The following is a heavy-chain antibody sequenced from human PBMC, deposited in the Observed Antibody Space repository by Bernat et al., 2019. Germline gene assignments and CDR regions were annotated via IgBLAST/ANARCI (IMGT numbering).Heavy chain of an antibody. CDR1: GFTFSSYA. Sequence: QVQLVESGGGVVQPGRSLRLSCAASGFTFSSYAMHWVRQAPGKGLEWVAVISYDGSNKYYADSVKGRFTISRDNSKNTLYLQMNSLRAEDTAVYHCAREAAVAGLYYFDYWGQGTLVTVSS. CDR3: AREAAVAGLYYFDY. D-gene: IGHD6-19*01. V-gene: IGHV3-30-3*01. CDR2: ISYDGSNK. J-gene: IGHJ4*02.